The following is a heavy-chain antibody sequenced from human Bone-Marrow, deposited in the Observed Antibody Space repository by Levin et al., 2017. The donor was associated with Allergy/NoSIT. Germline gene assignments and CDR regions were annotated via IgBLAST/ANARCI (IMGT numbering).Heavy chain of an antibody. CDR1: GFSLSDTGMS. CDR2: IDWDDDK. V-gene: IGHV2-70*01. CDR3: ARSAILQLKGDVFDV. Sequence: SGPTLVKPTQTLTLTCTFSGFSLSDTGMSVSWIRQPPGEALEWLALIDWDDDKYYTTSLRTRLTISKDTSKNQVVLTMTNMDPVDTATYYCARSAILQLKGDVFDVWGQGTAVTVSS. J-gene: IGHJ3*01. D-gene: IGHD5-24*01.